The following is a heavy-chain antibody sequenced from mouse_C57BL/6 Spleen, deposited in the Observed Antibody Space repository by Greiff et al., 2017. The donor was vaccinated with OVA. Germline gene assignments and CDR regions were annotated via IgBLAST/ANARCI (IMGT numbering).Heavy chain of an antibody. D-gene: IGHD2-2*01. CDR2: IDPENGDT. V-gene: IGHV14-4*01. J-gene: IGHJ1*03. CDR3: TTCLVTNWYFDV. Sequence: EVQLKESGAELVRPGASVKLSCTASGFNIKDDYMHWVKQRPEQGLEWIGWIDPENGDTEYASKIQGKATITADTSSNTAYLQLSSLTSEDTAVYYCTTCLVTNWYFDVWGTGTTVTVSS. CDR1: GFNIKDDY.